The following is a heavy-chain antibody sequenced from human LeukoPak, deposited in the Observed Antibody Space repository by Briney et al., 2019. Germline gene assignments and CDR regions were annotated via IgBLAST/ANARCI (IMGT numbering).Heavy chain of an antibody. Sequence: SETLSLTCTVSGYSISSGYYWGWIRQPPGKGLEWIGSIYHSGSTYYNPSLKSRVTISVDTSKNQFSLKLSSVTAADTAVYYCARVGYYYDSSGYYYPDAFDIWGQGTMVTVSS. V-gene: IGHV4-38-2*02. J-gene: IGHJ3*02. CDR3: ARVGYYYDSSGYYYPDAFDI. CDR2: IYHSGST. CDR1: GYSISSGYY. D-gene: IGHD3-22*01.